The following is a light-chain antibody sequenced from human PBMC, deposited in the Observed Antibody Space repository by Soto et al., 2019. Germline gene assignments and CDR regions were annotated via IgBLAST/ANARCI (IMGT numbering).Light chain of an antibody. J-gene: IGLJ1*01. CDR2: DVS. V-gene: IGLV2-14*03. CDR1: SSDVGGYKY. CDR3: SSYTSGSTL. Sequence: QSALTQPASVSGSPGQSITISCTGTSSDVGGYKYVSWYQQHSDKAPELLLYDVSIRPSGVSDRFSGSKSGNTASLTISGLQAEDEADYYCSSYTSGSTLFGTGTKVT.